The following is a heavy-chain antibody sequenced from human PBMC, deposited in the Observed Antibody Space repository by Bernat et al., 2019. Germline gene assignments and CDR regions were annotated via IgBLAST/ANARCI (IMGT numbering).Heavy chain of an antibody. J-gene: IGHJ3*02. V-gene: IGHV3-30-3*01. CDR2: IPYDGSDK. Sequence: QVQLVESGGGVVQPGRSLRLSCAASGFTFSSYSMHWVRQAPGKGLEWVAVIPYDGSDKYYADSVTGRFTISRDNSKNTLYLQMNSLRAEDTAVYNCARDRRQWAPPYDAFDIWGQGTMVTVSS. D-gene: IGHD1-26*01. CDR1: GFTFSSYS. CDR3: ARDRRQWAPPYDAFDI.